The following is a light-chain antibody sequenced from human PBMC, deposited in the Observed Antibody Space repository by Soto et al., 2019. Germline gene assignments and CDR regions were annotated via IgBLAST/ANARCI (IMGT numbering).Light chain of an antibody. CDR1: QGISHY. Sequence: DIQMTQSPSSLSASVGDRVTITCRASQGISHYLAWYQQKPGKAPKLLIYAASTLQSGVPSRFSGSGSGTNITLTIISPQSEDIATYNCKQYNSAPFIFGPGTKVDIK. CDR2: AAS. V-gene: IGKV1-27*01. J-gene: IGKJ3*01. CDR3: KQYNSAPFI.